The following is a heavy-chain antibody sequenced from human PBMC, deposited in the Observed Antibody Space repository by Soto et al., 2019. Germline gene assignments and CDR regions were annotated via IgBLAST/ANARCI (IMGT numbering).Heavy chain of an antibody. CDR2: MNPNSGST. V-gene: IGHV1-8*01. Sequence: ASVKVSCKASGYTFTSYDINWVRLATGQGLEWMGWMNPNSGSTDYAQKFQGRVTMTRNISISTAYMELSSLRSEDTAVYYCASRVGATSFDFDYWGQGTLVRVSS. CDR3: ASRVGATSFDFDY. CDR1: GYTFTSYD. J-gene: IGHJ4*02. D-gene: IGHD1-26*01.